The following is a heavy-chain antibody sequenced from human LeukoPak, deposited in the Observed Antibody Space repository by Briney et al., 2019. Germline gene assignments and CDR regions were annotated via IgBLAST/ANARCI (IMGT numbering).Heavy chain of an antibody. D-gene: IGHD3-22*01. J-gene: IGHJ4*02. CDR2: IYYSGST. Sequence: SETLSLTCTVSGGSISSSSCYWGWIRQPPGKGLEWVGSIYYSGSTYYNPSLKSRVTISVDTSKNQFSLKLSSVTAADTAVYYCARRGYYYDSSGSTELFDYWGQGTLVTVSS. CDR3: ARRGYYYDSSGSTELFDY. V-gene: IGHV4-39*01. CDR1: GGSISSSSCY.